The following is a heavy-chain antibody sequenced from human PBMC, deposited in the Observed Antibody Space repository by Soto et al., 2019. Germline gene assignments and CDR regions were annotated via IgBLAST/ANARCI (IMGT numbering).Heavy chain of an antibody. CDR1: GGSISSSSYY. CDR3: AWVYYGSGYYFDY. D-gene: IGHD3-10*01. V-gene: IGHV4-39*01. J-gene: IGHJ4*02. Sequence: SETLSLTCTVSGGSISSSSYYWGWIRQPPGKGLEWIGSIYYSGSTYYNPSLKSRVTISVDTSKNQFSLKLSSVTAADTAVYYCAWVYYGSGYYFDYWGQGTLVTVSS. CDR2: IYYSGST.